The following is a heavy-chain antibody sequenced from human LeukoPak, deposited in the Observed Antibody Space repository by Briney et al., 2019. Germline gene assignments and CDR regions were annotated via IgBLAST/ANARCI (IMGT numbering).Heavy chain of an antibody. J-gene: IGHJ4*02. CDR3: AKESSGGWYFDY. CDR2: ISGSGGST. V-gene: IGHV3-23*01. D-gene: IGHD6-19*01. CDR1: GFTLSSYA. Sequence: PGGSLRPSCAASGFTLSSYAMSWVRQAPGKGLEWVSAISGSGGSTYYADSVKGRFTISRDNSKNTLYLQMNSLRAEDTAVYYCAKESSGGWYFDYWGQGTLVTVSS.